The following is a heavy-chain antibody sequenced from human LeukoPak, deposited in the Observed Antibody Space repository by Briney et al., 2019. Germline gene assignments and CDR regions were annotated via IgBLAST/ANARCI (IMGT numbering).Heavy chain of an antibody. V-gene: IGHV3-7*04. CDR3: ARGGYRYEY. J-gene: IGHJ4*02. CDR2: IKEGGSEKK. CDR1: GFTFSSYW. Sequence: GGSLRLSCAASGFTFSSYWMSWVRQAPGKGLEWVANIKEGGSEKKYYEDSVKGRFTISRDNTKKSLYLQMNSLRAEDTAMYYCARGGYRYEYWGQGTLVTVSS. D-gene: IGHD5-12*01.